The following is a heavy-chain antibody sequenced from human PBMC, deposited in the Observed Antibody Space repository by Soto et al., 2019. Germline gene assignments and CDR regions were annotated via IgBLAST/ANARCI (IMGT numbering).Heavy chain of an antibody. J-gene: IGHJ4*02. V-gene: IGHV3-23*01. D-gene: IGHD6-13*01. Sequence: GGSLRLSCAASEFTFSNYAMSWVRQAPGKGLEWVSSISDNGGTTYYADSVKGRFTISRDNSKNTLYLQMNSLRAEDTAVYYCAKEPQQLIVYFGYWGQGTQVTVSS. CDR3: AKEPQQLIVYFGY. CDR2: ISDNGGTT. CDR1: EFTFSNYA.